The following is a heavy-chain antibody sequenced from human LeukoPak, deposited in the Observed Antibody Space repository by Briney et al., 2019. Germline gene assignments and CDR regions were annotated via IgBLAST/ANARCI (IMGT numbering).Heavy chain of an antibody. CDR2: ISAYNGNT. Sequence: ASVKVSCEASGYTFTSYGISWVRQAPGQGLEWMGWISAYNGNTNYAQKLQVRVTMTTDTSTSTAYMELRSLRSDDTAVYYCTRDVGYSSSSPGTPLDYWGQGTLVTVSS. D-gene: IGHD6-6*01. CDR1: GYTFTSYG. J-gene: IGHJ4*02. CDR3: TRDVGYSSSSPGTPLDY. V-gene: IGHV1-18*01.